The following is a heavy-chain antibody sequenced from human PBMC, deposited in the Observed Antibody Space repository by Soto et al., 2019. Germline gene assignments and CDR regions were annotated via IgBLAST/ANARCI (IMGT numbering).Heavy chain of an antibody. CDR3: AKESMPQHYGDTLFDY. V-gene: IGHV3-23*01. D-gene: IGHD4-17*01. CDR2: FSAGGRA. J-gene: IGHJ4*02. Sequence: QLLESGGGLVQPGGSLRLSCEASGFSFSSYALSWVRQAPGKGLEWVSTFSAGGRAYYADSVKGRFTIAKDTSKNTLLLQASSLRAEDTAVYYCAKESMPQHYGDTLFDYLGQGTRVTVSS. CDR1: GFSFSSYA.